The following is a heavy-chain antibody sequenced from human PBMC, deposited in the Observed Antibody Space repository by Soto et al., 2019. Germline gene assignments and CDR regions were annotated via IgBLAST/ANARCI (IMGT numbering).Heavy chain of an antibody. J-gene: IGHJ6*02. CDR1: GGAFSDYA. Sequence: QVQLVQSGAEVKKPGSSVKVSCKASGGAFSDYAFSWVRQAPGQGREWLGGIMPIFRAPDYAQKFQGRVTRNAAEFTRTAYMEMNSLRSEDTAVYYCASWLKGPDIGNYYYGMDVWGQGTTVTVS. V-gene: IGHV1-69*12. CDR2: IMPIFRAP. CDR3: ASWLKGPDIGNYYYGMDV. D-gene: IGHD2-15*01.